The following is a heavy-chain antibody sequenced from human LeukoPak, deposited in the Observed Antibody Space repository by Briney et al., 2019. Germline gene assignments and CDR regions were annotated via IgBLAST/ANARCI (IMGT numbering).Heavy chain of an antibody. J-gene: IGHJ4*02. D-gene: IGHD6-6*01. CDR2: IIPIFGTA. V-gene: IGHV1-69*01. CDR3: ARAHSSLSWVETP. Sequence: SVKVSCTASGGTFSSYAISWVRQAPGQGLEWMGGIIPIFGTANYAQKFQGRVTITADESTSTAYMELSSLRPEDTAVYYCARAHSSLSWVETPWGQGTLVTVSS. CDR1: GGTFSSYA.